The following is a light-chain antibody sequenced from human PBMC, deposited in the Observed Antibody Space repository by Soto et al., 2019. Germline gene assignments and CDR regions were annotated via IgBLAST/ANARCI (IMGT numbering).Light chain of an antibody. J-gene: IGKJ4*01. CDR2: DAS. CDR3: QQRSNWPLT. V-gene: IGKV3-11*01. CDR1: QSVSSY. Sequence: EIVLTQSPVTLSLSPGERATLSCRASQSVSSYLAWYQQNPGQAPRLLIYDASNRATGIPARFSGSGSGTAFTLTISSLEPEDFAVYYCQQRSNWPLTFGGGTKVEIK.